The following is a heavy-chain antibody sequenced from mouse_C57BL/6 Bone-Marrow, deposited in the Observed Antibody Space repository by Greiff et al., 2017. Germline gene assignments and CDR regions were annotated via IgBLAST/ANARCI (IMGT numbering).Heavy chain of an antibody. CDR3: TPSSHAMDY. Sequence: EVQLQQSGAELARPGASVKLSCKASGYTFTSYGISWVKQRTGQGLEWIGWIDPENGDTEYASKFQGKATITADTSSNTAYLQLSSLTSEDTAVYYCTPSSHAMDYWGQGTSVTVSS. V-gene: IGHV14-4*01. CDR1: GYTFTSYG. CDR2: IDPENGDT. D-gene: IGHD1-1*01. J-gene: IGHJ4*01.